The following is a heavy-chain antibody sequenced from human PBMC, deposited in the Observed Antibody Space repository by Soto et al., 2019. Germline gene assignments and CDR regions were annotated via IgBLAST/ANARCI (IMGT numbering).Heavy chain of an antibody. Sequence: SLTFAVSGDSIRSSVWWVWVRQPPGKGLEWIGETVHSGSTNYHPSRRSRATMSVDKSKNQFSLILTSVTAADTALYCGARQAWTTLDCWGQGTLGTFSS. V-gene: IGHV4-4*01. CDR2: TVHSGST. CDR3: ARQAWTTLDC. D-gene: IGHD5-12*01. J-gene: IGHJ4*02. CDR1: GDSIRSSVW.